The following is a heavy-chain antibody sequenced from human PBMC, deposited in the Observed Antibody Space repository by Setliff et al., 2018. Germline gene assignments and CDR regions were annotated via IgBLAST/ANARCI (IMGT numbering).Heavy chain of an antibody. CDR1: GGSFSGYY. D-gene: IGHD6-13*01. CDR3: ARRGRGSSWFDTLFDY. CDR2: INHSGST. J-gene: IGHJ4*02. Sequence: NPSETLSLTCAVYGGSFSGYYWSWIRQPPGKGLEWIGEINHSGSTNYNPSLKSRVTISVDTSKNQFSLKLSSVTAADTAVYYCARRGRGSSWFDTLFDYWGQGTLVTVSS. V-gene: IGHV4-34*01.